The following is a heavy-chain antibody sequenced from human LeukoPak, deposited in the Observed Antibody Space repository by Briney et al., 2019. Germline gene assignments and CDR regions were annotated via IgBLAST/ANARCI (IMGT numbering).Heavy chain of an antibody. V-gene: IGHV3-23*01. CDR1: GVTFSSYS. CDR3: AKDFLRKPEFDY. CDR2: ISGSGGST. Sequence: GGSLRLSCAASGVTFSSYSMNWGREGPGKGLEWVSAISGSGGSTYYADSVKGRFTISRDNSKNTLYLQMNSRRAEDTAVYYCAKDFLRKPEFDYWGQGTLVTVSS. J-gene: IGHJ4*02.